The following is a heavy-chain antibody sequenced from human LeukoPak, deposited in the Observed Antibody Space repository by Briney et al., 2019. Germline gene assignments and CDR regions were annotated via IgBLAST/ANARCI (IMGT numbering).Heavy chain of an antibody. J-gene: IGHJ4*02. D-gene: IGHD6-13*01. CDR1: GFTFSSYA. CDR2: ISGSGGST. CDR3: AKDFTQLVSPTFDY. Sequence: TGGSLRLSCAASGFTFSSYAMSWVRQAPGKGLEWVSAISGSGGSTYYADSVKGRFTISRDNSKNTLYLQMNSLRAEDTAVYYYAKDFTQLVSPTFDYWGQGTLVTVSS. V-gene: IGHV3-23*01.